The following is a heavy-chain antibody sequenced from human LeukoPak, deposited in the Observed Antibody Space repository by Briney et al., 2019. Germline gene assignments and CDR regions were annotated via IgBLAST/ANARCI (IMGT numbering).Heavy chain of an antibody. CDR2: IKQEGSEK. Sequence: GGSLRLSCAASGFTFSSYWMSWVRQAPGKWLEWVANIKQEGSEKYYVDSVKGRFTISRDNAKNSLYLQMNSLRAEDTAVYYCARGGPYYYDSSGYFDYWGQGTLVTVSS. CDR3: ARGGPYYYDSSGYFDY. D-gene: IGHD3-22*01. J-gene: IGHJ4*02. V-gene: IGHV3-7*01. CDR1: GFTFSSYW.